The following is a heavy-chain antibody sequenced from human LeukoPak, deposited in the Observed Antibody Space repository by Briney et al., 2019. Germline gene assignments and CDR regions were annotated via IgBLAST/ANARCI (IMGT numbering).Heavy chain of an antibody. D-gene: IGHD1-26*01. J-gene: IGHJ2*01. CDR1: GFTFSSYA. V-gene: IGHV3-23*01. CDR3: ARDRSGFDL. CDR2: ISGSNDNT. Sequence: GGSLRLSCAASGFTFSSYAMSWVRQAPGKGLEWVSSISGSNDNTYYADSVKDRFTISRDNSKNTLSLQMNSLRAEDTAVYYCARDRSGFDLWGRGTLVTVSS.